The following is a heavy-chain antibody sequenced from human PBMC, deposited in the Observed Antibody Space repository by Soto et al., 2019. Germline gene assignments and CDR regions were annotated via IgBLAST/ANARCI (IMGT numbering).Heavy chain of an antibody. Sequence: GGSLSLSCAASGFTFSTYTMNWVRQAPGKGLEWVSSISSSTSYIHYADSVKGRFTISRDNAKNSLYLQMNSLRAEDTAVYYCARESADYWGQGTLVTVSS. J-gene: IGHJ4*02. CDR3: ARESADY. V-gene: IGHV3-21*01. CDR2: ISSSTSYI. CDR1: GFTFSTYT.